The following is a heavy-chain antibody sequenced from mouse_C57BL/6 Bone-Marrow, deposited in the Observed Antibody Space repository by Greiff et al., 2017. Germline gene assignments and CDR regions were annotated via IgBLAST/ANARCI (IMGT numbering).Heavy chain of an antibody. V-gene: IGHV1-4*01. D-gene: IGHD1-1*01. CDR1: GYTFTSYT. CDR2: INPSSGYT. CDR3: ARYYGSSYWYFDV. J-gene: IGHJ1*03. Sequence: QVQLKQSGAELARPGASVKMSCKASGYTFTSYTMHWVKQRPGQGLEWIGYINPSSGYTKYNQKFKDKATLTADKSSSTAYMQLSSLTSEDSAVYYWARYYGSSYWYFDVWGTGTTVTVSS.